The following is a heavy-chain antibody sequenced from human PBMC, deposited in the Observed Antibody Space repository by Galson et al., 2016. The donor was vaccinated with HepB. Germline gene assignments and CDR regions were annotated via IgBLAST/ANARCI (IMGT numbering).Heavy chain of an antibody. CDR2: IISSGTYF. V-gene: IGHV3-21*01. D-gene: IGHD3-16*01. CDR1: GFTFSSYS. CDR3: ARPPEGDRRYFDL. J-gene: IGHJ2*01. Sequence: SLRLSCAASGFTFSSYSMNWLRQAPGKGLEWVSSIISSGTYFYYADSLKGRVTISRDNAKNSLYLQMNSLRAEDTAVYYCARPPEGDRRYFDLWGRGTLVTVSS.